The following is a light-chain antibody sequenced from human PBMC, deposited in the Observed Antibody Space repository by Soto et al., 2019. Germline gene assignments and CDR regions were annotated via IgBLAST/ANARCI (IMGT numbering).Light chain of an antibody. CDR3: QQYGSSSWT. V-gene: IGKV3-20*01. CDR2: GAS. J-gene: IGKJ1*01. Sequence: EIVMTQSPATPSVSPGETTRLSGRASQSINSDVAWYQQKPGHAPTLLIYGASIRATGNPDRFSGSGSGTDFTPTIGRLEPEDSAVYYCQQYGSSSWTFGQGTKVDIK. CDR1: QSINSD.